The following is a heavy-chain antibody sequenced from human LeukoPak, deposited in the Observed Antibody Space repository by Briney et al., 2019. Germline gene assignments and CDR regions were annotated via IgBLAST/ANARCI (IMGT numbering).Heavy chain of an antibody. CDR1: GGSINSGDYY. Sequence: SQTLSLTCTVSGGSINSGDYYWSWIRQPPGKGLEWIGYIYYSGSTYYTPSLKSRVTISIDTSKNQFALQLRSVTAAETAVYYCARVEPAAVGQPNECWGQGTLVTVSS. CDR2: IYYSGST. V-gene: IGHV4-30-4*01. J-gene: IGHJ4*02. D-gene: IGHD2-2*01. CDR3: ARVEPAAVGQPNEC.